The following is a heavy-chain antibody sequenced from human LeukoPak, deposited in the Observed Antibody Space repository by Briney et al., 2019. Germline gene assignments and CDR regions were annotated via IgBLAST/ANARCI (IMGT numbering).Heavy chain of an antibody. J-gene: IGHJ4*02. D-gene: IGHD2-21*02. CDR3: ARSPSGVVTATPHY. CDR1: RFTFSSYT. Sequence: GGSLRLSCATSRFTFSSYTMNWVRQAPGKGLEWVSSISSSSASIYNADSVKGRFTISRDNAKNSLYLHMNSLRAEDTAVYYCARSPSGVVTATPHYWGQGTLVTVSS. CDR2: ISSSSASI. V-gene: IGHV3-21*01.